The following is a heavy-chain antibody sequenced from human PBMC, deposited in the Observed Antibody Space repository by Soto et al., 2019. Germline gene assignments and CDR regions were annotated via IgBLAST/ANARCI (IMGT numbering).Heavy chain of an antibody. D-gene: IGHD3-10*01. V-gene: IGHV1-69*06. CDR1: GGTFSNYF. J-gene: IGHJ4*02. CDR3: AREEYYGSGVKFDY. Sequence: QVQLVQSGAEVKKPGSSVKVSCKASGGTFSNYFIIWVRQAPGQGLEWMEVIIPIFGTTNYAQKFQGRVTITADKSTNTAYMELNSLTSEDTAVYYCAREEYYGSGVKFDYWRQGTVVTVSS. CDR2: IIPIFGTT.